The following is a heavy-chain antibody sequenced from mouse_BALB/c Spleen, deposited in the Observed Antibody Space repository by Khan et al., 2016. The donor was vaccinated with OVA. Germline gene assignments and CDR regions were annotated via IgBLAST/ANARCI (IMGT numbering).Heavy chain of an antibody. CDR1: GYAFSSSW. Sequence: QVQLQQSGAELVRPGSSVKISCKASGYAFSSSWMNWVKQRPGQGLEGIGRIYPGDGDTNYNGKFKGKATLTADTSSSTAYMQLTSLTSEDSAVXLSARYYGSRFAYWGQGTLVTVSA. D-gene: IGHD1-1*01. V-gene: IGHV1-82*01. CDR3: ARYYGSRFAY. CDR2: IYPGDGDT. J-gene: IGHJ3*01.